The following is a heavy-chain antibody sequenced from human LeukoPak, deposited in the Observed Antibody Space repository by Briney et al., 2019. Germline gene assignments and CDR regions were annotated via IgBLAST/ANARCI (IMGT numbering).Heavy chain of an antibody. CDR2: INHSGST. D-gene: IGHD3-22*01. V-gene: IGHV4-34*01. J-gene: IGHJ4*02. CDR1: GGSFSGYY. Sequence: KPSETLSLTCAVYGGSFSGYYWSWIRQPPGKGLEWIGEINHSGSTNYNPSLKSRVTISIDTSKKHFSLKLSSVTAADTAVYYCASRAYYDSSGLDYWGQGILVTVSS. CDR3: ASRAYYDSSGLDY.